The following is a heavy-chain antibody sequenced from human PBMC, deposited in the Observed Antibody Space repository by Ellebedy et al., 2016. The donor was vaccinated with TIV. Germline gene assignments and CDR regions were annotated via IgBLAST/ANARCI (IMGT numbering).Heavy chain of an antibody. D-gene: IGHD3-10*01. CDR1: GFSFNNYA. Sequence: GESLKISXAASGFSFNNYAMEWVRQAPGKGLEWVAIISYDGNTKYYADSVKGRFTISRDNSKNTLYLEMNSLRHEDTAVYYCARVFPNNVFRGVIPFFDYWGQGTLVTVSS. V-gene: IGHV3-30-3*01. J-gene: IGHJ4*02. CDR2: ISYDGNTK. CDR3: ARVFPNNVFRGVIPFFDY.